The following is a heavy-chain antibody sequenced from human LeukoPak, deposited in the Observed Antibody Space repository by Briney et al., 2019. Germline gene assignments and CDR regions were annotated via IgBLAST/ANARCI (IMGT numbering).Heavy chain of an antibody. CDR2: INHSGST. D-gene: IGHD1-26*01. CDR1: GGSFSGYY. CDR3: ARDSGSYPLGY. V-gene: IGHV4-34*01. Sequence: SETLSLTCAVYGGSFSGYYWSWIRQPPGKGLEWIGEINHSGSTNYNPSLKSRVTISVDTSKNQFSLKLSSVTAADTAVYYCARDSGSYPLGYWGQGTLVTVSS. J-gene: IGHJ4*02.